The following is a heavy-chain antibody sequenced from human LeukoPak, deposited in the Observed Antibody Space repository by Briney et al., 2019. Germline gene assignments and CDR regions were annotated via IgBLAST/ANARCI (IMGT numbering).Heavy chain of an antibody. V-gene: IGHV3-23*03. CDR3: ARELGD. J-gene: IGHJ4*02. CDR1: GFTFSSYG. CDR2: IYGAGVGIT. D-gene: IGHD1-7*01. Sequence: GGSLRLSCAASGFTFSSYGMSWVRQAPGKGLQWVSVIYGAGVGITSYIDSVKGRFTISRDNSRNTVYLQMNSLRVEDTAVYYCARELGDWGQGTLVSVSS.